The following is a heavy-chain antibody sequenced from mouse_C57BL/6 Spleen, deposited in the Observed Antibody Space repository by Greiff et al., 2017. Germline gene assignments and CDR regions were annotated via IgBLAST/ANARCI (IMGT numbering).Heavy chain of an antibody. CDR2: IYPGSGNT. CDR1: GYTFTDYY. V-gene: IGHV1-76*01. J-gene: IGHJ2*01. Sequence: LQESGAELVRPGASVKLSCKASGYTFTDYYINWVKQRPGQGLEWIARIYPGSGNTYYNEKFKGKATLTAEKSSSTAYMQLSSLTSEDSAVYFCAREGIYSFDYWGQGTTLTVSS. CDR3: AREGIYSFDY.